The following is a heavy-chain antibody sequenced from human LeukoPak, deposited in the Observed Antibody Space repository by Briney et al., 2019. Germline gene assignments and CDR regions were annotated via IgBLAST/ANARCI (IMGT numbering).Heavy chain of an antibody. J-gene: IGHJ4*02. D-gene: IGHD3-10*01. V-gene: IGHV1-69*06. CDR2: IIPIFGTA. CDR1: GGTFRSYA. CDR3: ARWAVEEYYYGSGSYQEDY. Sequence: SVKVSCTASGGTFRSYAISWVRQAPGQGLEWMGGIIPIFGTANHAQKFQGRVTITADKSTSTAYMELSSLRSEDTAVYYCARWAVEEYYYGSGSYQEDYWGQGTLVTVSS.